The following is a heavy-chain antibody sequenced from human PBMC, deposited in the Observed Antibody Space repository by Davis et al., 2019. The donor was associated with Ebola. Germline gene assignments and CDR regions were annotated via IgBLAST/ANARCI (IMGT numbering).Heavy chain of an antibody. CDR3: ARAQFPTTSDH. Sequence: ASVKVSCKASGGTFSSYVISWVRQAPGHGLEWMGWISAYNGNTNYAQKLQGRVTMTTDTSTSTAYMELRSLRSDDTAVYYCARAQFPTTSDHWGQGTLVTVSS. D-gene: IGHD1-1*01. V-gene: IGHV1-18*01. J-gene: IGHJ4*02. CDR2: ISAYNGNT. CDR1: GGTFSSYV.